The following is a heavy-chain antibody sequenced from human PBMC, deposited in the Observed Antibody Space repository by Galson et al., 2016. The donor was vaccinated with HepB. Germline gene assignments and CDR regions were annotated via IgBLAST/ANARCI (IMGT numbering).Heavy chain of an antibody. V-gene: IGHV1-24*01. CDR2: FDPEDGET. Sequence: SVKVSCKVSGYTLTELSMHWVRQAPGKGLEWMGGFDPEDGETIYAQKFQGRVTMTEDTSTDTAYMELRSLRSDDTAVYYCAREYSYCSSTSCYGLHWSDPWGQGTLVTVSS. CDR1: GYTLTELS. CDR3: AREYSYCSSTSCYGLHWSDP. J-gene: IGHJ5*02. D-gene: IGHD2-2*01.